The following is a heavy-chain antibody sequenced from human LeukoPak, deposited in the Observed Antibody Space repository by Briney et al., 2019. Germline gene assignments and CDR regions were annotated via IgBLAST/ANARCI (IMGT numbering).Heavy chain of an antibody. V-gene: IGHV1-2*02. Sequence: GASVKVSCKASGYTFTGYYMHWVRQAPGQGLEWMGWINPNSGGTNYAQKFQGRVTMTGDTSISTAYMELSRLRSDDTAVYYCAREISLAGIAGDYNWFDPWGQGTLVTVSS. J-gene: IGHJ5*02. D-gene: IGHD6-13*01. CDR3: AREISLAGIAGDYNWFDP. CDR1: GYTFTGYY. CDR2: INPNSGGT.